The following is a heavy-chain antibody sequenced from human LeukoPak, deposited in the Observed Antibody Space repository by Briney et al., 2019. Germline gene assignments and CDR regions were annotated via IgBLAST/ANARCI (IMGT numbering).Heavy chain of an antibody. Sequence: PSETLSLTCTVSGGSISSYYWSGIRQPPGKGLEWIGYIYYSGSTNYNPSLKSRVTISVDTSKNQFSLKLSSVTAADTAVYYCARARNGYTFDYWGQGTLVTVSS. D-gene: IGHD5-24*01. J-gene: IGHJ4*02. V-gene: IGHV4-59*01. CDR2: IYYSGST. CDR1: GGSISSYY. CDR3: ARARNGYTFDY.